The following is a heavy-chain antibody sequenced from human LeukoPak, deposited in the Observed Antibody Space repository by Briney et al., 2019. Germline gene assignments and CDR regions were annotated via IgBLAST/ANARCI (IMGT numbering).Heavy chain of an antibody. CDR2: ITTSGTNE. D-gene: IGHD2-8*01. Sequence: GGSLRLSCAASGFTFSSYEMNWVRQAPGKGLEWVAYITTSGTNEYYADSVKGRFTISRDNAKNSLYLQMNSLRAEDTAIYYCAREGVGHYYYYYYMDVWGKGTTVTISS. CDR1: GFTFSSYE. V-gene: IGHV3-48*03. J-gene: IGHJ6*03. CDR3: AREGVGHYYYYYYMDV.